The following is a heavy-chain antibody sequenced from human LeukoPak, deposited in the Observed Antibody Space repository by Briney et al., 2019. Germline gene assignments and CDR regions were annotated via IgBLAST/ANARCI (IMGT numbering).Heavy chain of an antibody. CDR3: ARDYVRNTSFYFDY. V-gene: IGHV1-69*13. CDR2: IIPIFGSA. J-gene: IGHJ4*02. D-gene: IGHD3-16*02. Sequence: ASVKVSCKASGGTFSSYAISWVRQAPGQGLEWMGGIIPIFGSANYAQRFQGRVTTTADESTNTVYMELSSLRSEDTAVYYCARDYVRNTSFYFDYWGQGTLVTVSS. CDR1: GGTFSSYA.